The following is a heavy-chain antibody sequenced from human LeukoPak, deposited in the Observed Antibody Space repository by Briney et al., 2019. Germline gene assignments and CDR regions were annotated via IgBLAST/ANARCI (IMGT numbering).Heavy chain of an antibody. D-gene: IGHD3-16*02. Sequence: GGSLRLSCAASGFTFSVAAMTWVRQAPGKGLEWVSLIGASGESTYYADSVKGRFTISRDNSKNTLSLQMNSLRVEDTAMYFCAKDIQLSTWGLGTMFTVSS. V-gene: IGHV3-23*01. CDR3: AKDIQLST. CDR1: GFTFSVAA. CDR2: IGASGEST. J-gene: IGHJ3*01.